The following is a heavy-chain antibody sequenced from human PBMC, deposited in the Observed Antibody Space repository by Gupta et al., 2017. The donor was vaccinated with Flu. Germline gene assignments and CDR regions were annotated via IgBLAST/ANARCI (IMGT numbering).Heavy chain of an antibody. CDR1: GNSFTSHW. J-gene: IGHJ6*02. V-gene: IGHV5-51*03. CDR3: ARLRDWGYGMDV. D-gene: IGHD3-16*01. CDR2: IYPGDSDT. Sequence: HLVQSGAEVKKSGESLKISRKGSGNSFTSHWIFSVRQAPGKGLEWVGIIYPGDSDTRYSPSFQGQVTFSADTSITTAYPQWSSLKASDTAMYYCARLRDWGYGMDVWGQGTTVTVSS.